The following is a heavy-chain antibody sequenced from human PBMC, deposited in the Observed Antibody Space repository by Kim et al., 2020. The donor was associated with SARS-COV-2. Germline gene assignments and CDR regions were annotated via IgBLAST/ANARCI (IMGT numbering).Heavy chain of an antibody. D-gene: IGHD3-10*01. Sequence: GGSLRLSCAASGFTFSSYAMSWVRQAPGKGLEWVSAISGSGGSTYYADSVKGRFTISRDNSKNTLYLQMNSLRAEDTAVYYCANSPLVGGELLYYFDYWGQGTLVTVSS. CDR2: ISGSGGST. J-gene: IGHJ4*02. CDR3: ANSPLVGGELLYYFDY. CDR1: GFTFSSYA. V-gene: IGHV3-23*01.